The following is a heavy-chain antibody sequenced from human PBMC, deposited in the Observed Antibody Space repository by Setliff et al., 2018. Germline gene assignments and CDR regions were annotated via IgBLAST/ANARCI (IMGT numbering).Heavy chain of an antibody. J-gene: IGHJ3*02. Sequence: SETLSLTCAVYGGSFSGYYWSWIRQPPGKGLEWIGEINHSGSTNYNPSLKSRVTISVDTSKNQFSLILSSVTAADTAVYYCARAWGSGWPKEGAFDIWGQGTMVTVS. D-gene: IGHD6-19*01. V-gene: IGHV4-34*01. CDR2: INHSGST. CDR1: GGSFSGYY. CDR3: ARAWGSGWPKEGAFDI.